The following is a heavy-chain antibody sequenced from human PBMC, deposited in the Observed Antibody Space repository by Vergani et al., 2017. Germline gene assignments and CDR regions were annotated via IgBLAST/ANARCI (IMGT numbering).Heavy chain of an antibody. CDR2: ISSNGGST. V-gene: IGHV3-64*01. CDR3: ARGMGSGSTSIIYYYYMDV. Sequence: EVQLVESGGGLVQPGGSLRLSCAASGFTFSSYAMHWVRQAPGKGLEYVSAISSNGGSTYYANSVKGRFTISRDNSKNTLYLQMGSPRAEDMAVYYCARGMGSGSTSIIYYYYMDVWGKGTTVTVSS. CDR1: GFTFSSYA. D-gene: IGHD2-2*01. J-gene: IGHJ6*03.